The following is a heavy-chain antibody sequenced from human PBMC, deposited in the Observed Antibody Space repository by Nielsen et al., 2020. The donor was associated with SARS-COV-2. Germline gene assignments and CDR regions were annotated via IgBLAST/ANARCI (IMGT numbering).Heavy chain of an antibody. V-gene: IGHV1-18*01. Sequence: ASVKVSCKTSGYTFTSYGISWVRQAPGQGLEWMGWISAYNGNTNYAQKLQGRVTMTTDTSTSTAYMELRSLRSDDTAVYYCARDGIAAAGTYYYYGMDVWGQGTTVTVSS. CDR3: ARDGIAAAGTYYYYGMDV. CDR1: GYTFTSYG. J-gene: IGHJ6*02. D-gene: IGHD6-13*01. CDR2: ISAYNGNT.